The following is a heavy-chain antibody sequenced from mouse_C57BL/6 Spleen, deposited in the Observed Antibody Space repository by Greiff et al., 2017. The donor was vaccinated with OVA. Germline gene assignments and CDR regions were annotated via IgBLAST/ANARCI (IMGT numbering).Heavy chain of an antibody. Sequence: EVKLMESGPGLVKPSQSLSLTCSVTGYSITSGYYWNWIRQFPGNKLEWMGYISYDGSNNYNPSLKNRISITRDTSKNQFFLKLNSVTTEDTATYYCARDRDYYGSSYGYAMDDWGQGTSVTVSS. CDR1: GYSITSGYY. CDR3: ARDRDYYGSSYGYAMDD. CDR2: ISYDGSN. J-gene: IGHJ4*01. V-gene: IGHV3-6*01. D-gene: IGHD1-1*01.